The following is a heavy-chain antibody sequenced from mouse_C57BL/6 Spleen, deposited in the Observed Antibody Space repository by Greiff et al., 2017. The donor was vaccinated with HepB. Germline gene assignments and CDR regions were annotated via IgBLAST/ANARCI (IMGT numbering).Heavy chain of an antibody. V-gene: IGHV1-53*01. CDR2: INPSNGGT. CDR1: GYTFTSYW. D-gene: IGHD2-2*01. J-gene: IGHJ3*01. Sequence: VQLQQPGTELVKPGASVKLSCKASGYTFTSYWMHWVKQRPGQGLEWIGNINPSNGGTNYNEKFKSKATLTVDKSSSTAYMQLSSLTSEDSAVYYCAREDGYDGGLFAYWGQGTLVTVSA. CDR3: AREDGYDGGLFAY.